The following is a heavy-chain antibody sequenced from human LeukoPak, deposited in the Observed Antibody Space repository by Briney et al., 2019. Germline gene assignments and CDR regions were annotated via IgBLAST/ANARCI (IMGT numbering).Heavy chain of an antibody. CDR3: ARDRPYSSGRTNAFDI. D-gene: IGHD6-19*01. Sequence: PSQTLSLTCTVSGGSISSGSYYWSWIRQPAGKGLEWIGRIYTSGSTNYNPSLKSRVTISVDTSKNQFSLKLSSVTAADTAVYYCARDRPYSSGRTNAFDIWGQGTMVTVSS. CDR1: GGSISSGSYY. CDR2: IYTSGST. J-gene: IGHJ3*02. V-gene: IGHV4-61*02.